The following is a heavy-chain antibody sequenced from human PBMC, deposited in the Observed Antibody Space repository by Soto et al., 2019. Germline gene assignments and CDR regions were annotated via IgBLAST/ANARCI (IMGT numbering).Heavy chain of an antibody. Sequence: GGSLRLSCAASGFTFSSYWMSWVRQAPGKGLEWVANIKQDGSEKYYVDSVKGRFTISRDNAKNSLYLQMNSLRAEDTAVYYCARDVPNSGSYQYNWFDPWGQGTPVTVSS. D-gene: IGHD1-26*01. CDR2: IKQDGSEK. CDR3: ARDVPNSGSYQYNWFDP. J-gene: IGHJ5*02. CDR1: GFTFSSYW. V-gene: IGHV3-7*03.